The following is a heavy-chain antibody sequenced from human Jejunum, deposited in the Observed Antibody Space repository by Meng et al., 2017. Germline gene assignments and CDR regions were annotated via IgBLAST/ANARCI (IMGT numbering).Heavy chain of an antibody. D-gene: IGHD5-18*01. CDR2: TYYRSRWYT. CDR1: GDSVSNTVAA. J-gene: IGHJ4*02. Sequence: SQTLFTCAISGDSVSNTVAAWHWIRQSPSRGLEWLGRTYYRSRWYTDYGESVKSRLTINPDTDTNQFSLQLTSVTPEDTAVYFCARAGNGDTRYFDFWGQGTLVTVSS. V-gene: IGHV6-1*01. CDR3: ARAGNGDTRYFDF.